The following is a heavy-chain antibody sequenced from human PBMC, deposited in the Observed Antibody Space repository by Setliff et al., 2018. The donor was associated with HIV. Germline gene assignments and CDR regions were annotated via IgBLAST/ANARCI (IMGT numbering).Heavy chain of an antibody. D-gene: IGHD3-22*01. J-gene: IGHJ6*03. CDR3: ARSATYYYDSSGVPYYYYYMDV. CDR2: IYPSDSDT. Sequence: PGESLKISCKASGYSFTGYWIGWVRQMPGKGLEWMGIIYPSDSDTRYSPSFQGQVTISVDKSISTAYLQWSSLKASDTAMYCCARSATYYYDSSGVPYYYYYMDVWGKGTTVTVSS. V-gene: IGHV5-51*01. CDR1: GYSFTGYW.